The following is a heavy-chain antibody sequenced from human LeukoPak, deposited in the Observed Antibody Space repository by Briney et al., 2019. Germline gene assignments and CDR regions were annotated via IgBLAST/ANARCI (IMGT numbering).Heavy chain of an antibody. CDR2: ISYDGSNK. CDR3: ARERGRGRDSPWFDY. V-gene: IGHV3-30*14. J-gene: IGHJ4*02. CDR1: GFTFSNYA. D-gene: IGHD3-16*01. Sequence: PGGSLRLSCAASGFTFSNYAMHWVRQAPGKGLEWVAVISYDGSNKYYADSVKGRFTISRDNSKNTLDLQMTGLRAEDTAVYYCARERGRGRDSPWFDYWGQGTLVTVSS.